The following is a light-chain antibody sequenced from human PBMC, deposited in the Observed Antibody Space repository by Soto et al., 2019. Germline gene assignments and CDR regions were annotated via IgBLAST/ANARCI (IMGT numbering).Light chain of an antibody. V-gene: IGKV3-11*01. CDR3: QQRSNWLIT. CDR1: QSVSSY. J-gene: IGKJ5*01. CDR2: DAS. Sequence: EIVLTQSPATLSLSPGERATLSCRASQSVSSYLAWYQQKPGQAPRLLIYDASNRATGIPARFSGSRSATDFPLTISSLEPEDFAVYYCQQRSNWLITFGKGTRLEIK.